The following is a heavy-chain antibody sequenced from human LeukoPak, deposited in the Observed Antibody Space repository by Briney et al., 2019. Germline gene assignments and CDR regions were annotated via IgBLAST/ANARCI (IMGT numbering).Heavy chain of an antibody. J-gene: IGHJ5*01. D-gene: IGHD1-26*01. CDR2: VSQDGGST. CDR1: GFAFQYYA. CDR3: IKGDLRGSYYNWLDS. Sequence: GGSLRLSCAASGFAFQYYAIHWVRQAPGKSLEWVCLVSQDGGSTQYADSVKGRFTISRDNSENSLHLEMRSLTIEDSAMYYCIKGDLRGSYYNWLDSWGQGTLVTVSS. V-gene: IGHV3-43*02.